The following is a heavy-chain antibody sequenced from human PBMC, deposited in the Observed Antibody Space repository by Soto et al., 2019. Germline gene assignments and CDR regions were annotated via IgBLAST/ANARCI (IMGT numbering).Heavy chain of an antibody. CDR1: GYTFTSYA. J-gene: IGHJ4*02. CDR3: ARQGSGWAY. CDR2: INAGNGNT. V-gene: IGHV1-3*05. Sequence: QVQLVQSGAEEKKPGASVKVSCKASGYTFTSYAMHWVRQAPGQRLEWMGWINAGNGNTKYSQKFQGRVTITRDTSASTAYMERRSLRSDETAVYYCARQGSGWAYWGQGTRGTGSS. D-gene: IGHD6-19*01.